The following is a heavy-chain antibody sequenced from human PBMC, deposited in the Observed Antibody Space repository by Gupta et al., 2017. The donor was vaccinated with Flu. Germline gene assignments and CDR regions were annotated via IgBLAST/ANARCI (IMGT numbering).Heavy chain of an antibody. CDR3: TRDLGIAVDDY. D-gene: IGHD6-19*01. CDR2: IRSKAYGGTT. Sequence: EVQLVESGGGLVQPGRSLRLSCTASGFTFGDYAMSWVRQAPGKGLEWVGFIRSKAYGGTTEYAASVKGRFTISRDDSKSIAYLQMNSLKTEDTAVYYCTRDLGIAVDDYWGQGTLVTVSS. J-gene: IGHJ4*02. CDR1: GFTFGDYA. V-gene: IGHV3-49*04.